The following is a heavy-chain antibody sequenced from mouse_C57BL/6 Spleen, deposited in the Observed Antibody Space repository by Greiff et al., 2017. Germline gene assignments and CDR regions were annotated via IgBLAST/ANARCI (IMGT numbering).Heavy chain of an antibody. CDR1: GYTFTSYW. CDR2: IYLGIGST. Sequence: VQLQQLGAELVKLGASVKMSCKASGYTFTSYWITWVKQRPGQGLEWIGDIYLGIGSTNNNEKFKSKATLTVDTTSSTAYMQLRSLTSEDSAVYYCAVGTAKATRAMDYWGKGTSVTVST. D-gene: IGHD3-2*02. CDR3: AVGTAKATRAMDY. V-gene: IGHV1-55*01. J-gene: IGHJ4*01.